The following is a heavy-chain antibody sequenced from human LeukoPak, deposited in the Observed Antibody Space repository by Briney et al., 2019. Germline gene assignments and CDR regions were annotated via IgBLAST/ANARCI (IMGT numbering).Heavy chain of an antibody. CDR2: IIPILGIA. J-gene: IGHJ4*02. CDR3: ARGDLNYYDKGRFDY. CDR1: GGTFSSYA. V-gene: IGHV1-69*10. D-gene: IGHD3-22*01. Sequence: SVKVSCKVSGGTFSSYAISWVRQAPGQGLEWMGRIIPILGIANYAQKFQGRVTITADKSTSTAYMELSSLRSEDTAVYYCARGDLNYYDKGRFDYWGQGTLVTVSS.